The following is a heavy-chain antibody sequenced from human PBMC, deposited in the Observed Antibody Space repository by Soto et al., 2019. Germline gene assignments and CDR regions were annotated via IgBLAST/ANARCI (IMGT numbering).Heavy chain of an antibody. CDR2: IKQDGSEK. Sequence: GGSLRLSCAASGFTFSSYWMSWVRQAPGKGLEWVANIKQDGSEKYYVDSVKGRFTISRDNAKNSLYLQMNSLRAEDTAVYYCARAQGGIAARGGWFDPWGQGTLVTVSS. V-gene: IGHV3-7*01. D-gene: IGHD6-6*01. CDR3: ARAQGGIAARGGWFDP. CDR1: GFTFSSYW. J-gene: IGHJ5*02.